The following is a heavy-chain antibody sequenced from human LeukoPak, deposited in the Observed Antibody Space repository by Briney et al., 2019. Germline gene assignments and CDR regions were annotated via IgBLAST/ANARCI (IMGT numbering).Heavy chain of an antibody. CDR2: ISNDSVDK. Sequence: PGGSLRLSCVGSGFSFSDYYMSWIRQAPGKGVEWVSYISNDSVDKYYVDSVRGRFTISRDNAKKSMYLQMSGLRVEDTAVYYCARSDWVSEAVRAFDIWGQGTMVTVSS. V-gene: IGHV3-11*04. J-gene: IGHJ3*02. CDR3: ARSDWVSEAVRAFDI. D-gene: IGHD6-13*01. CDR1: GFSFSDYY.